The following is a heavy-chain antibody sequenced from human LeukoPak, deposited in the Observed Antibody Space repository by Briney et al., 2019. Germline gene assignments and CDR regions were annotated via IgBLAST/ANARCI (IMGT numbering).Heavy chain of an antibody. CDR2: IKQDGSEK. CDR1: GFTFSSYR. D-gene: IGHD1-26*01. V-gene: IGHV3-7*01. Sequence: PGGSLRLSCAASGFTFSSYRMNWVRQAPGKGLEWVANIKQDGSEKYYVDSVKGRFTISRDNAKNSLFLQMNSLRADDTAVYYCASSGSYRFDYWGQGTLVTVSS. CDR3: ASSGSYRFDY. J-gene: IGHJ4*02.